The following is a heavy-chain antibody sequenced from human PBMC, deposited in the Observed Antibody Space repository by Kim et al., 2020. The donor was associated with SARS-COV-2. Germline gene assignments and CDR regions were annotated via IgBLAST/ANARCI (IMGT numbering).Heavy chain of an antibody. J-gene: IGHJ5*02. Sequence: GESLKISCKGSGYSFPSYWIVWVRQMPGKGLEWMGIVYPGDSRSRYGPSFQGQVTMSDDKSISTAYLQWSSLKASDSAMYYRGRRSAGGDVSDSWGQGNLVSVCS. CDR3: GRRSAGGDVSDS. V-gene: IGHV5-51*01. D-gene: IGHD2-21*02. CDR1: GYSFPSYW. CDR2: VYPGDSRS.